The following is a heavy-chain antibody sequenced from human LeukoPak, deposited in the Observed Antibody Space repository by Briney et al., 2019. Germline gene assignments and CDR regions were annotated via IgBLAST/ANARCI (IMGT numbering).Heavy chain of an antibody. Sequence: PGGSLRLSCAASGFTFSSYAMHWVRQAPGKGLEWVAVISYDGSNKYYADSVKGRFTISRDNSKNTLYLQMDSLRAEDTAVYYCAGYLDIVVVPAARTWGQGTLVTVSS. D-gene: IGHD2-2*03. CDR3: AGYLDIVVVPAART. V-gene: IGHV3-30-3*01. J-gene: IGHJ5*02. CDR2: ISYDGSNK. CDR1: GFTFSSYA.